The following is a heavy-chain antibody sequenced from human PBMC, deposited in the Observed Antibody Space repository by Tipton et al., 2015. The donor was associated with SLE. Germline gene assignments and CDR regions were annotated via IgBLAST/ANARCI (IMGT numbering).Heavy chain of an antibody. J-gene: IGHJ5*02. Sequence: TLSLTCTVSGGSISSGGYYWSWIRQHPGKGLEWIGYIYYSGSTYYNPSLKGRVSISVDTSKNQFSLNLTSVTAADTAVYYCAREGGITMIGGAWFDPWGQGTLVTVSS. CDR3: AREGGITMIGGAWFDP. V-gene: IGHV4-31*03. CDR2: IYYSGST. D-gene: IGHD3-22*01. CDR1: GGSISSGGYY.